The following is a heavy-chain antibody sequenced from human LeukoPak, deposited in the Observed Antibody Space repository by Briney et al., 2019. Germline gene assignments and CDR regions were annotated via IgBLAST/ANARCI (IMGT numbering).Heavy chain of an antibody. J-gene: IGHJ6*02. CDR3: AKDPSVYSSGWYGVYYYYGMDV. D-gene: IGHD6-19*01. CDR1: GFTFSSYG. CDR2: IRYDGSNK. V-gene: IGHV3-30*02. Sequence: GGSLRLSCAASGFTFSSYGMHWVRQAPGKGLEWVAFIRYDGSNKYYADSVKGRFTISRDNSKNTLYLQMNSLRAEDTAVYYCAKDPSVYSSGWYGVYYYYGMDVWGQGTTVTVSS.